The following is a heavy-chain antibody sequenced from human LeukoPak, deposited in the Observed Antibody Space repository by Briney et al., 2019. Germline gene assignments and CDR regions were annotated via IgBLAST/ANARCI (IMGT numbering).Heavy chain of an antibody. D-gene: IGHD5-18*01. CDR3: ARDDGYSYGYRLDP. CDR2: IYYSGST. V-gene: IGHV4-59*01. Sequence: SETLSLTCTVSGGSISNYYWSWIRQPPGKGLEWIGYIYYSGSTNYNPSLKSRVTISVDMSKNQFSLRLNSVTAADTAVYYCARDDGYSYGYRLDPWGQGTLVTVSS. J-gene: IGHJ5*02. CDR1: GGSISNYY.